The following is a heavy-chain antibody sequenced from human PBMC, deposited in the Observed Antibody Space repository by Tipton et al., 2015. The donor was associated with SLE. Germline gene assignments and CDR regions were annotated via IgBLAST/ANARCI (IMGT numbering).Heavy chain of an antibody. CDR1: GYTFTSYG. CDR3: ARPVYSSWSYYYYGMNV. CDR2: INAYTGNT. V-gene: IGHV1-18*04. D-gene: IGHD6-13*01. J-gene: IGHJ6*02. Sequence: QSGAEVKKPGASVKVSCKASGYTFTSYGISWVRQAPGQGLEWMGWINAYTGNTSYAQMLQGRVTMTTDTSTSTAYMELRSLRSDDTAVYYCARPVYSSWSYYYYGMNVWGQGTTVTVSS.